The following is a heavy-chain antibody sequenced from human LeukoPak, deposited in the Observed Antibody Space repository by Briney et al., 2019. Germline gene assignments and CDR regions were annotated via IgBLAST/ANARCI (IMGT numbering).Heavy chain of an antibody. V-gene: IGHV1-18*01. CDR1: GYTFTNYG. D-gene: IGHD4-17*01. CDR3: ARGRIDGDYEADYYYYLDV. J-gene: IGHJ6*03. Sequence: ASVKVSCKSSGYTFTNYGITWVRQAPGQGLEWMGWISAYNGNTNYAQKLQGRATMTTDPSTSPAYMELRSLRSDDTAVYYFARGRIDGDYEADYYYYLDVWGKGTTVTISS. CDR2: ISAYNGNT.